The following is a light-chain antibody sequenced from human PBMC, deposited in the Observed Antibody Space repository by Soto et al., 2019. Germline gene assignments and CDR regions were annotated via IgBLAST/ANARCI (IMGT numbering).Light chain of an antibody. V-gene: IGKV1-39*01. CDR2: AAS. Sequence: DIQMTQSPSSLSASVGDRVTISCRASQSISSYLNWYQHKSGTAPKLLIYAASSLQSGVPSRFSGSGSGTDFTLTINNLQPEDFATYYCQQSYTTPLTFGGGTKVDIK. CDR3: QQSYTTPLT. CDR1: QSISSY. J-gene: IGKJ4*01.